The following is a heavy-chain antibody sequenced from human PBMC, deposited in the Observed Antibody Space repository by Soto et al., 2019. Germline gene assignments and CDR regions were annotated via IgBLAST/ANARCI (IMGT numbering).Heavy chain of an antibody. D-gene: IGHD1-26*01. CDR1: GFTFSSYA. CDR3: ARALDSGSSDGPFDS. Sequence: PGGSLRLSCAASGFTFSSYAMHWARQAPGKGLEWVAVISYDGSNKYYADSVKGRFTISRDNSKNTLYLQMNSLRAEDTAVYYCARALDSGSSDGPFDSWGQGTLLTVSS. CDR2: ISYDGSNK. V-gene: IGHV3-30-3*01. J-gene: IGHJ4*02.